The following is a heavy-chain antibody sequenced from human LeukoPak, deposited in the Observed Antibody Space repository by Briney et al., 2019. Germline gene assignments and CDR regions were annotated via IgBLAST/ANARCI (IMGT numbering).Heavy chain of an antibody. CDR3: ARDGSGYDSAFDI. V-gene: IGHV4-31*03. D-gene: IGHD5-12*01. CDR2: IYYSGST. J-gene: IGHJ3*02. CDR1: GGSISSGGYY. Sequence: SETLPLTCTVSGGSISSGGYYWSWIRQHPGKGLEWIGYIYYSGSTYYNPSLKSRVTISVDTSKNQFSLKLSSVTAADTAVYYCARDGSGYDSAFDIWGQGTMVTVSS.